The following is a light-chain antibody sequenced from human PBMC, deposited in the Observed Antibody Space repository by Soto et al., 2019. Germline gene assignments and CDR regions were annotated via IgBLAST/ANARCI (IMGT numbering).Light chain of an antibody. V-gene: IGLV1-47*01. J-gene: IGLJ2*01. CDR3: AAWDNNLGGPA. CDR1: NSNIGSKY. Sequence: QSVLTQPPSASGTPGQRVSISCSGSNSNIGSKYVYWYQQLPGTAPKLLMYRNNQRPSGVPDRFSGSKSVTSASLAISGRRSEDEADYYCAAWDNNLGGPAFGGGTKLTVL. CDR2: RNN.